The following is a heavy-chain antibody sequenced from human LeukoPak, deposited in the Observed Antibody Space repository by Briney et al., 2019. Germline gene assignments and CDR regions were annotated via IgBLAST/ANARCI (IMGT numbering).Heavy chain of an antibody. CDR3: VRHRGYSYGQRGPFDY. J-gene: IGHJ4*02. Sequence: ASQTLSPTCTVSGGSISSGSYYWSWIRQPAGKGLEWIGRIYTSGSTNYNPSLKSRVTISVDTSKNQFSLKLSSVTAADTAVYYCVRHRGYSYGQRGPFDYWGQGTLVTVSS. V-gene: IGHV4-61*02. D-gene: IGHD5-18*01. CDR1: GGSISSGSYY. CDR2: IYTSGST.